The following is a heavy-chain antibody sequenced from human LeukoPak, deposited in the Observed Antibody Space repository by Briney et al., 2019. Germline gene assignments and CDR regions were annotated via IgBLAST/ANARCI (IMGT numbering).Heavy chain of an antibody. Sequence: SETLSLTCTVSGGSISSYYWSWIRQPAGKGLEWIGRIYTSGSTNYNPSLKSRVTMSVDTSKNQFSLKLSSVTAADTAVYHCARVGCSGGSCFPDYWGQGTLVTVSS. CDR3: ARVGCSGGSCFPDY. CDR1: GGSISSYY. D-gene: IGHD2-15*01. J-gene: IGHJ4*02. CDR2: IYTSGST. V-gene: IGHV4-4*07.